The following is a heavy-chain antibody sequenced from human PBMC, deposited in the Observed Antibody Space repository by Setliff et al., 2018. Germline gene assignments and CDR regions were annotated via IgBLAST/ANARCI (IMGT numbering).Heavy chain of an antibody. CDR2: IKQDGSDK. V-gene: IGHV3-7*03. Sequence: GGSLRLSCAASGFIFSTYWMSWVRQAPGKGLEWVANIKQDGSDKYYVDSVKGRFTISRDISKNTLSLQLNSLRAEDTAVYYCAKQRTITFSNDAFDVWGQGTMVTVSS. J-gene: IGHJ3*01. D-gene: IGHD4-4*01. CDR3: AKQRTITFSNDAFDV. CDR1: GFIFSTYW.